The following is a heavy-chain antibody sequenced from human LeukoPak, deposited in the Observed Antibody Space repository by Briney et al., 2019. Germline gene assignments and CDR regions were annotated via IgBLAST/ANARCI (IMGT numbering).Heavy chain of an antibody. D-gene: IGHD4-17*01. Sequence: ASVTVSCTASGYTFTSYYMHWVRQAPGQGLEWMGIINPSGGSTSYAQKFQGRVTITADESTSTAYMELSSLRSEDTAVYYCARESHGRVPDYWGQGTLVTVSS. CDR2: INPSGGST. V-gene: IGHV1-46*01. CDR1: GYTFTSYY. J-gene: IGHJ4*02. CDR3: ARESHGRVPDY.